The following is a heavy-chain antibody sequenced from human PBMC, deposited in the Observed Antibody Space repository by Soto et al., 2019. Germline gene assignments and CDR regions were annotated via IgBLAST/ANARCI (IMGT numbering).Heavy chain of an antibody. J-gene: IGHJ5*02. CDR1: GDSVSGNGVA. V-gene: IGHV6-1*01. CDR3: ARAGLTAGTLWFGL. Sequence: QVQLQQSGPGLVTPSQTLSLTCAISGDSVSGNGVAWNWIRQSPSRGLEWLGRAYYKSKWFYNYAGSVTSRITISPATSRNQFSLQLRSVTPEDTAVYFCARAGLTAGTLWFGLWAQGTLVTVSS. CDR2: AYYKSKWFY. D-gene: IGHD6-13*01.